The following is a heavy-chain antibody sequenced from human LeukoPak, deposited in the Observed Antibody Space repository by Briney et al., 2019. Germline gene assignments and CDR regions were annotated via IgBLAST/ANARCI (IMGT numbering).Heavy chain of an antibody. CDR1: GGSISSYY. J-gene: IGHJ4*02. Sequence: SETLSLTCTVSGGSISSYYWSWIRQPPGKGLEYIGYIYYSGSTNYNPSLKSRVTISVDTSKNQFSLKLSSVTAADTAVYYCARGNNGYCSGGRCYPFDYWGQGTLVTVSS. D-gene: IGHD2-15*01. CDR3: ARGNNGYCSGGRCYPFDY. V-gene: IGHV4-59*12. CDR2: IYYSGST.